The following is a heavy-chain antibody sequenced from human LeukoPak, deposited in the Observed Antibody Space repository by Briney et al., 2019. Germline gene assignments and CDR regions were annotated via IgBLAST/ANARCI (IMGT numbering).Heavy chain of an antibody. J-gene: IGHJ4*02. Sequence: GGSLRLSCTASGFTFGDYAMSWVRQAPGKGLEWVGFIRSKAYGGTTEYAASVKGRFTISRDDSKSIAYLQMNSLKTEDTAVYYCAGGRRLQLLNYWGQGTLVTVSS. CDR2: IRSKAYGGTT. CDR3: AGGRRLQLLNY. D-gene: IGHD5-24*01. CDR1: GFTFGDYA. V-gene: IGHV3-49*04.